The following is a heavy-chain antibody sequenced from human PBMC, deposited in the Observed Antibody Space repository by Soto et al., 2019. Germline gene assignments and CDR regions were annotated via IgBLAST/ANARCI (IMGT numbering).Heavy chain of an antibody. J-gene: IGHJ6*02. CDR2: INPSGGST. CDR1: GYTFTSYY. D-gene: IGHD6-19*01. V-gene: IGHV1-46*01. Sequence: ASVKVSCKASGYTFTSYYMHWVRQAPGQGLEWMGIINPSGGSTSYAQKFQGRVTMTRDTSTSTVYMELRSLRSDDTAVYYCARDPSSSGWYYYYYGMDVWGQGTTVTVSS. CDR3: ARDPSSSGWYYYYYGMDV.